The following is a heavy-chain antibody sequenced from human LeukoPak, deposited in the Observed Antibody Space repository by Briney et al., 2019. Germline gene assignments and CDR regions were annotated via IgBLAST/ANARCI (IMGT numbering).Heavy chain of an antibody. CDR3: ARKVGASGWSDY. V-gene: IGHV4-38-2*01. J-gene: IGHJ4*02. CDR1: GYSISSGHY. CDR2: IYHSGST. Sequence: PSETLSLTCAVSGYSISSGHYWGWIRQPPGKGLEWIGSIYHSGSTYYNPSLKSRVTISVDTSKNQFSLKLSSVTAADTAVYYCARKVGASGWSDYWGQGTLVTVSS. D-gene: IGHD6-19*01.